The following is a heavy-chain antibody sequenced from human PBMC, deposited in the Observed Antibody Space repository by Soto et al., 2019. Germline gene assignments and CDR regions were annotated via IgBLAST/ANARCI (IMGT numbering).Heavy chain of an antibody. CDR3: ASRSGYDVWGGHNLHYPSPVS. J-gene: IGHJ4*02. V-gene: IGHV4-59*01. CDR2: IYYSGST. Sequence: PSETLSLTCTVSGGSISSYYWSWIRQPPGKGLEWIGYIYYSGSTNYNPSLKSRVTISVDTSKNQFSLKLSSVTAADTAVYYCASRSGYDVWGGHNLHYPSPVSGDQGTLVAVSS. D-gene: IGHD3-3*01. CDR1: GGSISSYY.